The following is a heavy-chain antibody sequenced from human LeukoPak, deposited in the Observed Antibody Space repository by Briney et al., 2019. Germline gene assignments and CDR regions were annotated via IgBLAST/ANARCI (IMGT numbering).Heavy chain of an antibody. CDR1: GFTFSTYS. V-gene: IGHV3-48*04. CDR3: AKYLAVAGFDY. CDR2: INSSSSTT. J-gene: IGHJ4*02. D-gene: IGHD6-19*01. Sequence: GGSLRLSCAASGFTFSTYSMNWVRQAPGKGLEWVSYINSSSSTTFYADSVKGRFTISRDNAKNSLYLQMNSLRAEDTAVYYCAKYLAVAGFDYWGQGTLVTVSS.